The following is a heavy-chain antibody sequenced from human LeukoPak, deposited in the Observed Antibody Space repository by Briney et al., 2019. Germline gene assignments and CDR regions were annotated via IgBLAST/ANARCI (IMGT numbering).Heavy chain of an antibody. Sequence: GGSLRLSCAASGFTFSGYAMTWVRQAPGKGLEWVSGISYSGASTYYADSVKDRFIISRDNSKNMLYLHMNSLSAEDTARYYCARSISSSSSFDYWGQGTLVTVSS. D-gene: IGHD6-6*01. CDR1: GFTFSGYA. V-gene: IGHV3-23*01. J-gene: IGHJ4*02. CDR2: ISYSGAST. CDR3: ARSISSSSSFDY.